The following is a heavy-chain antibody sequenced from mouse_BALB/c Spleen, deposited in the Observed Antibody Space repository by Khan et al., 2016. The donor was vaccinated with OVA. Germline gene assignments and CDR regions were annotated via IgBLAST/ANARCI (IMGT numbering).Heavy chain of an antibody. D-gene: IGHD2-2*01. Sequence: EVQLQQSGPELMKPGASVKISCKASGYSFTTYYLHWVMQSHGESLEWIGYVDPFSGGTTYNQKFKGKATLTVVKSSTTASRHLSNLTFEDSAVYFCTRHVYVAWFTYWGQGTLVTVSA. CDR2: VDPFSGGT. CDR3: TRHVYVAWFTY. V-gene: IGHV1S135*01. J-gene: IGHJ3*01. CDR1: GYSFTTYY.